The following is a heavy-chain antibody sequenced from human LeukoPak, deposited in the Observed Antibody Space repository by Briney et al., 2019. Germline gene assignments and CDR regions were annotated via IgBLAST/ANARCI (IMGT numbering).Heavy chain of an antibody. D-gene: IGHD6-6*01. Sequence: GGSLRLSCAASGFTFSNSAMTWVRQAPGKGLEWVSAISGSGGSTYYADSVKGRFTISRDNSKNTLYLQMNSLRAEDTAVYYCAKGAGPQARPHYYYYYYYMDVWGKGTTVTVSS. CDR1: GFTFSNSA. J-gene: IGHJ6*03. V-gene: IGHV3-23*01. CDR2: ISGSGGST. CDR3: AKGAGPQARPHYYYYYYYMDV.